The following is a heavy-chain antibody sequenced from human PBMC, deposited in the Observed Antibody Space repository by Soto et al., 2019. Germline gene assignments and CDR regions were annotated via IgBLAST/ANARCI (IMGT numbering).Heavy chain of an antibody. CDR1: GFTFSSYW. Sequence: PGGSLRLSCAASGFTFSSYWISWVRQAPGKGLEWVANIKQDGSEKYYVDSVKGRFTISRDNAKNSVYLQMNSLRAEDTAVYYCATDNVRVGASTGAYYYYGMDVWGQGTTVTVSS. CDR2: IKQDGSEK. J-gene: IGHJ6*02. D-gene: IGHD1-26*01. CDR3: ATDNVRVGASTGAYYYYGMDV. V-gene: IGHV3-7*01.